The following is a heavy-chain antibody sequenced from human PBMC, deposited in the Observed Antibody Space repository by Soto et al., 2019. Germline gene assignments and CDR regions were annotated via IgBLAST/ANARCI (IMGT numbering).Heavy chain of an antibody. Sequence: PGGSLRLSCAASGFTVISNYMSWVRQAPGKGLEWVSVIYSGGSTYYADSVKGRFTISRDNSKNTLYLQMNSLRAEDTAVYYCARDNNAAGLDYWGQGTLVTVSS. CDR2: IYSGGST. CDR3: ARDNNAAGLDY. J-gene: IGHJ4*02. V-gene: IGHV3-53*01. CDR1: GFTVISNY. D-gene: IGHD6-13*01.